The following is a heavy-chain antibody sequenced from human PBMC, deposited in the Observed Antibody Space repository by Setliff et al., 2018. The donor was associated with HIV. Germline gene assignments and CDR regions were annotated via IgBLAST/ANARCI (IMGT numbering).Heavy chain of an antibody. CDR1: GGSFSGYY. CDR2: INHSGST. J-gene: IGHJ4*02. V-gene: IGHV4-34*01. Sequence: PSETLSLTCAVYGGSFSGYYWSWIRQPPGKGLEWIGEINHSGSTNYNPSLKSRVSISVDTSKNQFSLKLTPVTAADTAVYYCARGRSYKAFGDYWGQGTLVTVSS. D-gene: IGHD1-26*01. CDR3: ARGRSYKAFGDY.